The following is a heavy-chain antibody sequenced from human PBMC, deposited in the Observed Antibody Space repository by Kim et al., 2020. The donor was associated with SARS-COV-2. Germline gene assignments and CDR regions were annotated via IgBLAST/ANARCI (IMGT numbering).Heavy chain of an antibody. Sequence: GRVTITADKSTSTAYMELSSLRSEDTAVYYCAREGRGYYYDSSGSYYFDYWGQGTLVTVSS. J-gene: IGHJ4*02. CDR3: AREGRGYYYDSSGSYYFDY. V-gene: IGHV1-69*04. D-gene: IGHD3-22*01.